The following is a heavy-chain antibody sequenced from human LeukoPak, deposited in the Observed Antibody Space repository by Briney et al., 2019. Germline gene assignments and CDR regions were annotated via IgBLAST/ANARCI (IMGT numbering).Heavy chain of an antibody. CDR1: GFTFIDHY. D-gene: IGHD4-17*01. CDR2: TTNKANSYTT. V-gene: IGHV3-72*01. Sequence: GGSLRLSCAASGFTFIDHYMDWARQAPGKGLEWVGRTTNKANSYTTEYAASVKGRFTISRDDSKNSLYLQMNSLKTEDTAVYYCARDHYGVQYYYWGQGTLVTVSS. CDR3: ARDHYGVQYYY. J-gene: IGHJ4*02.